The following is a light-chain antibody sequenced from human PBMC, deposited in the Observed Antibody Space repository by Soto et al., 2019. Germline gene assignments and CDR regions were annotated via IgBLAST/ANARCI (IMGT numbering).Light chain of an antibody. Sequence: QSVLTQPPSASGTPGQRVTMSCSGSSSNIGRHGVNWYQHLPGAAPKLLIYSNNQRPSGVPDRFSGSTSGTSVSLTISGLQSEDEADYYCATWDDSLNGVVFGGGTQLTVL. CDR2: SNN. V-gene: IGLV1-44*01. J-gene: IGLJ2*01. CDR3: ATWDDSLNGVV. CDR1: SSNIGRHG.